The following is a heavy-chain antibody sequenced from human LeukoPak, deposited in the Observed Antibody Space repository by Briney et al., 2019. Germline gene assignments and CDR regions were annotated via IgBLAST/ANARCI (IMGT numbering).Heavy chain of an antibody. CDR3: ARGDGYNEGNYFDY. CDR1: GGSINNNNYY. D-gene: IGHD5-24*01. V-gene: IGHV4-61*01. Sequence: SETLSLTCTVSGGSINNNNYYWSWIRQHPGQGLEWIGYIYYSGSTNYNPSLKSRVTISVDTSKNQFSLKLSSVTAADTAVYYCARGDGYNEGNYFDYWGQGTLVTVSS. CDR2: IYYSGST. J-gene: IGHJ4*02.